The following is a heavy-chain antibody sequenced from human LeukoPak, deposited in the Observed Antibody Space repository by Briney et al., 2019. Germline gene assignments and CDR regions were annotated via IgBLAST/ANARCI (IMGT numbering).Heavy chain of an antibody. D-gene: IGHD3-10*01. CDR2: ISASGGNT. V-gene: IGHV3-23*01. J-gene: IGHJ4*02. CDR1: GFTFSSYA. CDR3: ARDPVAIGSRMNSDY. Sequence: HTGGSLRLSCAASGFTFSSYAMSWVRQAPGKGLEWVSGISASGGNTYYADSVKGRFTISRDNSKKSLYLQMNSLRAEDTALYYCARDPVAIGSRMNSDYWGQGTLVTVSS.